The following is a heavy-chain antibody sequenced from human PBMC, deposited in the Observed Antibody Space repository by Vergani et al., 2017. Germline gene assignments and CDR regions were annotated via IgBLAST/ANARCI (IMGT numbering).Heavy chain of an antibody. V-gene: IGHV4-34*01. J-gene: IGHJ6*03. Sequence: QVQLQQWGAGLLKPSETLSLTCAVYGGSFSGYYWSWIRQPPGKGLEWMGEINNSGSTNYNPSLKSRVTISVDTSTNQFSLKLSSVTAADTAVYYCARGQSGFTIFCQGACYYYYMDVWGKGTTVTVSS. D-gene: IGHD3-9*01. CDR2: INNSGST. CDR1: GGSFSGYY. CDR3: ARGQSGFTIFCQGACYYYYMDV.